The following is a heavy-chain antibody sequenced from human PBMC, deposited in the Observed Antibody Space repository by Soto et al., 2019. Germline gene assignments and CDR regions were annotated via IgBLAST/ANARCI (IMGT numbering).Heavy chain of an antibody. CDR3: TKSRGGWVNYRHDAYDV. D-gene: IGHD3-16*02. CDR1: GLTFSSYG. J-gene: IGHJ3*01. Sequence: QVQLVESGGGVVQTGRSLRLSCIASGLTFSSYGMHWVRQAPGKGLEWVAFMSYDGTTEDFGDSVRGRFSISRDNSKNALYLQMDSLRPEDTAMYFCTKSRGGWVNYRHDAYDVWGQGTMVTVSS. V-gene: IGHV3-30*18. CDR2: MSYDGTTE.